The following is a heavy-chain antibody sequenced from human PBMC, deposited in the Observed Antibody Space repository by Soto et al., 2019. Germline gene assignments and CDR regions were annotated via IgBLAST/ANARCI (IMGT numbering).Heavy chain of an antibody. D-gene: IGHD2-2*02. Sequence: QVQLVESGGGVVQPGRSLRLSCAASGFTFSNHAIHWVRQAPGKGLEWVAVISYDGTKKYYADSMKGRLTISRENSKNTLYLQMNSLKTEDTAVYYCARGPVPAAIRAYFDYWGQGTRVTVSS. V-gene: IGHV3-30-3*01. CDR2: ISYDGTKK. CDR1: GFTFSNHA. CDR3: ARGPVPAAIRAYFDY. J-gene: IGHJ4*02.